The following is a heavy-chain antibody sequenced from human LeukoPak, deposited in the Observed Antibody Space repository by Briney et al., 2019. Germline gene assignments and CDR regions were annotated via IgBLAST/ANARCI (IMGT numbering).Heavy chain of an antibody. D-gene: IGHD2-15*01. CDR1: EGTFSSYA. V-gene: IGHV1-69*04. Sequence: SVKVSCKASEGTFSSYAISWVRQAPGQGLEWMGRIIPILGIANYAQKFQGRVTITADKSTSTAYMELSSLRSEDTAVYYCATEYRSCYDYWGQGTLVTVSS. CDR3: ATEYRSCYDY. CDR2: IIPILGIA. J-gene: IGHJ4*02.